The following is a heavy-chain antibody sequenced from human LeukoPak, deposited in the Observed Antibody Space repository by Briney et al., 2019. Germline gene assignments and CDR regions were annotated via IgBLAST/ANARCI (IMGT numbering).Heavy chain of an antibody. V-gene: IGHV3-23*01. J-gene: IGHJ6*03. CDR3: ARDPPAAIYYYYMDV. Sequence: PGGSLRLSCAASGFTFSSYAMYWVRQAPGKGLEWVSGIFGSGGSTHYADSVKGRFTISRDNAKNSLYLQMNSLRAEDTAVYYCARDPPAAIYYYYMDVWGKGTTVTVSS. D-gene: IGHD2-2*01. CDR2: IFGSGGST. CDR1: GFTFSSYA.